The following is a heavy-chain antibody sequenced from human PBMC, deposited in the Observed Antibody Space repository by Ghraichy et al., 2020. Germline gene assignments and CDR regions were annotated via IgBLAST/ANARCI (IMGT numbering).Heavy chain of an antibody. V-gene: IGHV3-23*01. Sequence: GGSLRLSCAASGFTFSNYGMTWVRQAPGKGLEWVSGISGSGSTFNADSVKGRFIISRANSKNTLYLQMNSLRAEDTAANYCANAIHGSGYFGNAFHILDQETMGTLYS. CDR1: GFTFSNYG. J-gene: IGHJ3*02. D-gene: IGHD3-10*01. CDR3: ANAIHGSGYFGNAFHI. CDR2: ISGSGST.